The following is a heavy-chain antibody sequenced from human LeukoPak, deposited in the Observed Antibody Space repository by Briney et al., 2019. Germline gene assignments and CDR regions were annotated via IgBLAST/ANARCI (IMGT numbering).Heavy chain of an antibody. J-gene: IGHJ6*03. CDR3: ARTTEAHSWRTRYYDYYMDV. D-gene: IGHD6-13*01. CDR2: IYYSGST. CDR1: GGSISTYY. Sequence: PSETLSLTCTVSGGSISTYYWSWIRQPPGKGLEWIGCIYYSGSTNYNPSLKSRVTTSVDTSKNQFSLKLSSVTAADTAVYYCARTTEAHSWRTRYYDYYMDVWGKGTTVTVSS. V-gene: IGHV4-59*01.